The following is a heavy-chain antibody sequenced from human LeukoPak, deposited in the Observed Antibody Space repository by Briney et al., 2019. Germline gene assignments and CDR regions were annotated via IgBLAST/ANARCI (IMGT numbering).Heavy chain of an antibody. CDR1: DGSITRSSYY. J-gene: IGHJ4*02. Sequence: NPSETLSLTCTVSDGSITRSSYYWGWIRQTPGEGLDWIGSIYYSGITYYNPSLQGRVTMSVDTSKNQFSLKLNSVTVADTAVYCCARLRVTTGFDYWDQGIPVTVSS. V-gene: IGHV4-39*01. CDR2: IYYSGIT. CDR3: ARLRVTTGFDY. D-gene: IGHD2-21*02.